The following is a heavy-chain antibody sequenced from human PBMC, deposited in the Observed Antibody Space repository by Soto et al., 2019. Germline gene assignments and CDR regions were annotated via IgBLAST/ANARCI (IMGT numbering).Heavy chain of an antibody. V-gene: IGHV4-30-2*01. CDR2: IYHSGST. Sequence: PSETLSLTCAVSGGSISSGGYSWSWIRQPPGKGLEWIGYIYHSGSTYYNASLKSRVTISVDRSKNQFSLKLSSVTAADTAVYYCARVVNYYDSRTHFDYWGQGTLVTVSS. CDR1: GGSISSGGYS. D-gene: IGHD3-22*01. CDR3: ARVVNYYDSRTHFDY. J-gene: IGHJ4*02.